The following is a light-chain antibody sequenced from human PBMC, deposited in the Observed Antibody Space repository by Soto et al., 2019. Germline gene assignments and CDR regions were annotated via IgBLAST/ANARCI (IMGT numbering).Light chain of an antibody. CDR1: QSVSSN. CDR2: GAS. CDR3: QQYQKWPLT. Sequence: IVMTQSPATLSVSPGERATLSCRASQSVSSNLAWYQQKPGQAPRLLFYGASTRATGIPARFSGSGSGTDFTLTISSLQSEDFAVYYCQQYQKWPLTFGGGTKAEIK. J-gene: IGKJ4*01. V-gene: IGKV3-15*01.